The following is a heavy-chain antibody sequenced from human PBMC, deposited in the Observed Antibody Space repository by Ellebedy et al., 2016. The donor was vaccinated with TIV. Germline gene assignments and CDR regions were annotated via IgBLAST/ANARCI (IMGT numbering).Heavy chain of an antibody. Sequence: PGGSLRLSCAASGFTFSTYWMHWVRQAPGKGLEWVANINQDGSEKYYVDSVKGRFTISRDNAKNSLCLQMNSLRAEDTAVYYCARFSGYDYWGQGTLVTVSS. V-gene: IGHV3-7*03. D-gene: IGHD5-12*01. CDR2: INQDGSEK. J-gene: IGHJ4*02. CDR3: ARFSGYDY. CDR1: GFTFSTYW.